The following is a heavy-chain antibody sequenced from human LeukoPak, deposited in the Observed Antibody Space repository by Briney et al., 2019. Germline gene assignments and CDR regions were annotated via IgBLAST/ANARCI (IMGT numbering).Heavy chain of an antibody. CDR2: INRSGST. J-gene: IGHJ4*02. CDR1: GGSFSYYY. CDR3: ARGGFYCGDDCYVDY. D-gene: IGHD2-21*02. Sequence: PSETLSLTCAVYGGSFSYYYWSWIRQPPETGLEWIGEINRSGSTNYNPSLKSRVTISVDTSKNQFSLKLSSVTAADTAVYYCARGGFYCGDDCYVDYWGQGTLVTVSS. V-gene: IGHV4-34*01.